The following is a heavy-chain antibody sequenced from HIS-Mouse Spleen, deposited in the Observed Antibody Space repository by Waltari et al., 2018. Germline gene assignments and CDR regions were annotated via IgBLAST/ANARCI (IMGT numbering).Heavy chain of an antibody. CDR3: ARESPYSSSWYDWYFDL. CDR1: GGSISSSSYY. D-gene: IGHD6-13*01. V-gene: IGHV4-39*07. J-gene: IGHJ2*01. CDR2: IYYSGST. Sequence: QLQLQESGPGLVKPSETLSLTCTVSGGSISSSSYYWGWIRQPPGTGLEWIGSIYYSGSTYYNPSLRSRVTISVDTSKNQFSLKLSSVTAADTAVYYCARESPYSSSWYDWYFDLWGRGTLVTVSS.